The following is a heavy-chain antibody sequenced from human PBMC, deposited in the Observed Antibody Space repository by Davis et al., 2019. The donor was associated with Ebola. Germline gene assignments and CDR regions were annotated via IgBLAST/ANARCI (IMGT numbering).Heavy chain of an antibody. CDR1: DFTFGMYS. CDR2: IYGGDT. D-gene: IGHD4-11*01. CDR3: AREPTGNYYYFYGMDV. Sequence: GESLKISCAASDFTFGMYSMTWVRQAPGKGLEWVSGIYGGDTHYADSVKGRFTISRDNSKNTLHLQMNSLRVEDTAVYFCAREPTGNYYYFYGMDVWGKGTTVSVSS. V-gene: IGHV3-53*01. J-gene: IGHJ6*04.